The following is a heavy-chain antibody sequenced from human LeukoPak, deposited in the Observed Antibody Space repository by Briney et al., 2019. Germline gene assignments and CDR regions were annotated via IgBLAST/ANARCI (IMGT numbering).Heavy chain of an antibody. D-gene: IGHD6-25*01. CDR2: ISSSGSTI. V-gene: IGHV3-11*04. J-gene: IGHJ5*02. CDR3: ARGLVRSEMNNWFDP. CDR1: GFTFSDYY. Sequence: PGGSLRLSCAASGFTFSDYYMSWIRQAPGKGLEWVSYISSSGSTIYYADSVKGRFTISRDNAKNSLYLQMNSLRAEDTAVYYCARGLVRSEMNNWFDPWGQGTLVTVSS.